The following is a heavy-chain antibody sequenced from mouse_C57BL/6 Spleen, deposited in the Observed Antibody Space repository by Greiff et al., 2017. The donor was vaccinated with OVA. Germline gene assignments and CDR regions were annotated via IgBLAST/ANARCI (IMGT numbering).Heavy chain of an antibody. V-gene: IGHV1-39*01. CDR3: ASPRFITTEGYFDV. Sequence: EVKLQQSGPELVKPGASVKISCKASGYSFTDYNMNWVKQSNGKSLEWIGVINPNYGTTSYNQKFKGKATLTVDQSSSTAYMQLNSLTSEDSAVYYCASPRFITTEGYFDVWGTGTTVTVSS. J-gene: IGHJ1*03. CDR1: GYSFTDYN. D-gene: IGHD1-1*01. CDR2: INPNYGTT.